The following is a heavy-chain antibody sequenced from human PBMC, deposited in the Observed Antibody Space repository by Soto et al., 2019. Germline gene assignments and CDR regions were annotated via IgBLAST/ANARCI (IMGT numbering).Heavy chain of an antibody. V-gene: IGHV4-39*01. Sequence: QLQLQESGPGLVKPSETLSLTCTVSGGSISSSSYYWGWIRQPPGKGLEWVGSINYSGSTYYNPSLKSRVTXXVXTXMTQFSLKLSSVTAADTAVYYCASHDCSGGSCSPDYWGQGTLVTVSS. CDR1: GGSISSSSYY. CDR2: INYSGST. CDR3: ASHDCSGGSCSPDY. D-gene: IGHD2-15*01. J-gene: IGHJ4*02.